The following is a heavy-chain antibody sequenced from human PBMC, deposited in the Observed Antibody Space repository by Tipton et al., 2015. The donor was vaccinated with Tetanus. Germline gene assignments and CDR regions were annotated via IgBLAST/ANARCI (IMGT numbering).Heavy chain of an antibody. D-gene: IGHD2-8*02. CDR3: AGVTAQRTELYFEH. Sequence: TLSLTCTVSDGSARGFYWAWIRQSAVKGLEWIGRIYGSGSGSTIYNPSLKSRVTISMDRSENQISLKMTSVTAADTAVYYCAGVTAQRTELYFEHWGQGTQVTVSS. CDR2: IYGSGSGST. V-gene: IGHV4-4*07. J-gene: IGHJ1*01. CDR1: DGSARGFY.